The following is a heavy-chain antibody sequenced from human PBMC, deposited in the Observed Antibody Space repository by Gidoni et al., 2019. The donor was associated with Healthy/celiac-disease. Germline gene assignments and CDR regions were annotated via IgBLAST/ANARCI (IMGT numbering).Heavy chain of an antibody. CDR3: AREGHGVVPAYYFDY. D-gene: IGHD3-3*01. CDR1: GGTFSSYA. V-gene: IGHV1-69*01. Sequence: QVQLVQSGAEVKKPGSSVKVSCKASGGTFSSYAISWVRQAPGQGLEWMGGVIPIFGTANYAQKFQGRVTITADESTSTAYMELSSLRSEDTAVYYCAREGHGVVPAYYFDYWGQGTLVTVSS. J-gene: IGHJ4*02. CDR2: VIPIFGTA.